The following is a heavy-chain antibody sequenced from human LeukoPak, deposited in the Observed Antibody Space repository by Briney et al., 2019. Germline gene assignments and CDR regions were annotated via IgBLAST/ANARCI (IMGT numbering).Heavy chain of an antibody. Sequence: SETLSLTCTVSGGSISSYYWSWIRQPPGKGLEWIGYIYYSGSTNYNPSLKSRVTISVDTSKNQFSLKLSSVTAADTAVYYCARESKDRRAFDIWGQGTMVTVSS. CDR2: IYYSGST. V-gene: IGHV4-59*01. CDR1: GGSISSYY. CDR3: ARESKDRRAFDI. J-gene: IGHJ3*02.